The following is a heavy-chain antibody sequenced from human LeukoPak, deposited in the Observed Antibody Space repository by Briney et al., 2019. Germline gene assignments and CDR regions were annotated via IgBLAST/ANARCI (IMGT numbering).Heavy chain of an antibody. J-gene: IGHJ4*02. CDR3: AGAPAEHIVATNLD. CDR1: GYTFTSYG. D-gene: IGHD5-12*01. Sequence: ASLKLSCKASGYTFTSYGISWVRQAPGQGLEWMGWISAYNGNTNYAQTLQGRVTMTTDTSTSTAYMQLRSLRSDDTAVYYCAGAPAEHIVATNLDWGQGTLVTVSS. CDR2: ISAYNGNT. V-gene: IGHV1-18*01.